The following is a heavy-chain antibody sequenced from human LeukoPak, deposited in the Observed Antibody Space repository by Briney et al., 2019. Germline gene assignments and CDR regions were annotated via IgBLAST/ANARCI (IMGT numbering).Heavy chain of an antibody. CDR2: INPHSGGT. CDR1: GFTFTGYY. D-gene: IGHD2-21*02. V-gene: IGHV1-2*02. CDR3: VREGNELLSKNFDY. Sequence: ASVKVSCKASGFTFTGYYIHWVRQAPGQGLEWMGYINPHSGGTNSPQKFQGRVTMTTDTSISAAYMEPSSLISDDTAMYYCVREGNELLSKNFDYWGQGTLVTVSS. J-gene: IGHJ4*02.